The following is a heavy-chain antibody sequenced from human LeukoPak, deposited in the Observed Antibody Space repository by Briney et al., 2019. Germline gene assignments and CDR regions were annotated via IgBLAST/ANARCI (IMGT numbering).Heavy chain of an antibody. CDR2: IYYSGST. D-gene: IGHD1-26*01. J-gene: IGHJ6*02. CDR3: ARVRGSYGGGYYYYYGMDV. V-gene: IGHV4-59*01. CDR1: GGPISSYY. Sequence: SETLSLTCTVSGGPISSYYWSWIRQPPGKGLEWIGYIYYSGSTNYNPSFKSRVSISVDTSKNQFSLKVSSVTAADTAVYYCARVRGSYGGGYYYYYGMDVWGQGTTVTVSS.